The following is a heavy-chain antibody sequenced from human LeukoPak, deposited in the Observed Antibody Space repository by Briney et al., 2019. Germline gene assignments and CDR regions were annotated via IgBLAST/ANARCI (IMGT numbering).Heavy chain of an antibody. J-gene: IGHJ4*02. CDR1: GFTFSSYW. D-gene: IGHD3-22*01. CDR3: ARVDSRGNYYDSSGYDY. Sequence: PGGSLRLSCAASGFTFSSYWMHWVRQAPGKGLVWVSRINSDGSSTSYADSVEGRFTISRDNAKNTLYLQMNSLRAEDTAVYYCARVDSRGNYYDSSGYDYWGQGTLVTVSS. CDR2: INSDGSST. V-gene: IGHV3-74*01.